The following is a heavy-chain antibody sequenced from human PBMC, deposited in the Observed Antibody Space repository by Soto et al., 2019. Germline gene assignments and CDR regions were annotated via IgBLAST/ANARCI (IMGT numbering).Heavy chain of an antibody. CDR3: ARQSGGATATLDYYYFDMEV. Sequence: QVQLLQSGAEVRKPGASVTVSCSSAGDSFNDYYIHWVRQAPGQGLEWVGWMNPNSGVTKYAQKFQGAVSMTRDTSIRTVYMQLSRLRSDDTAVYYCARQSGGATATLDYYYFDMEVWGTATTVTVSS. CDR2: MNPNSGVT. J-gene: IGHJ6*03. CDR1: GDSFNDYY. D-gene: IGHD1-26*01. V-gene: IGHV1-2*02.